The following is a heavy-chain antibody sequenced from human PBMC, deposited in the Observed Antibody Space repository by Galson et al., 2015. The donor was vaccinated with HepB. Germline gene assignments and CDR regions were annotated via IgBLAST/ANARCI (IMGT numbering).Heavy chain of an antibody. CDR3: AKVTYSDGSGYFTY. Sequence: SLRLSCATSGFTFSNYGMTWVRQAPGKGLEWVSGISGSGGTTYYADSVRGRFTISRDNSKNTLFLQMNGLRAEDTAIYYCAKVTYSDGSGYFTYWGQGTLLTVSS. V-gene: IGHV3-23*01. J-gene: IGHJ4*02. D-gene: IGHD3-22*01. CDR1: GFTFSNYG. CDR2: ISGSGGTT.